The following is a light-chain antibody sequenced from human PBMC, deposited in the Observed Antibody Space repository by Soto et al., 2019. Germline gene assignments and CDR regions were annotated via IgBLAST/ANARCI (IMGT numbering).Light chain of an antibody. V-gene: IGKV3-15*01. CDR1: QSVRSN. Sequence: EVELTQSPDILSVSPGETATLSCRASQSVRSNLAWYQPKPGQAPRLLIYCASTSATGIPARFSGSGSGREFTLTISSLQSEDFGLYYCQQYNIWPPLAFGGGTKVEIK. CDR3: QQYNIWPPLA. J-gene: IGKJ4*01. CDR2: CAS.